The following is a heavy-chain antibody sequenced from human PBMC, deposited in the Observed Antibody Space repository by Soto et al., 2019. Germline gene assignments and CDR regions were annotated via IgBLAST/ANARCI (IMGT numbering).Heavy chain of an antibody. CDR1: GFTFDDYA. V-gene: IGHV3-9*01. Sequence: EVQLVESGGGLVQPGRSLRLSCAASGFTFDDYAMHWVRQAPGKGLEWVSGISWNSGSIGYADSVKGRFTITRDNAKNSLYLHMYRMGAEDTAVYYCAKVSAPGMAVAETDYWGQGTLVTVSS. J-gene: IGHJ4*02. CDR2: ISWNSGSI. CDR3: AKVSAPGMAVAETDY. D-gene: IGHD6-19*01.